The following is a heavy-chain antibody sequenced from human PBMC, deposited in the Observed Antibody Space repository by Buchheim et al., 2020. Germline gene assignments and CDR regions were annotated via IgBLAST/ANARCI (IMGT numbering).Heavy chain of an antibody. CDR1: GFTFSDYY. D-gene: IGHD3-22*01. J-gene: IGHJ4*02. V-gene: IGHV3-11*01. Sequence: QVQLVESGGGLVKPGGSLRLSCAASGFTFSDYYMSWIRQAPGKGLEWVSYISSSGSTIYYADSVQGRFTISRDNAKNSLYLPMNSLRAEDTAVYYCARDLSGTSSITMIVRVELFDYWGQGTL. CDR3: ARDLSGTSSITMIVRVELFDY. CDR2: ISSSGSTI.